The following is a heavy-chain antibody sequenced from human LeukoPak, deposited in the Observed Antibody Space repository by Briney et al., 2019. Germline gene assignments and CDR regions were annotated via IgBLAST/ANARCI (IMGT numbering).Heavy chain of an antibody. D-gene: IGHD3-22*01. CDR1: GFTFKSYG. Sequence: GGSLRLSCAASGFTFKSYGIHWVRQAPGKGLEWVAVIWYDGSNKYYADSVKGRFTISRDNSKNTLYLQMNSLRTEDTAVYYCARDDGSSSSGVDYWGQGTLVTVSS. CDR2: IWYDGSNK. CDR3: ARDDGSSSSGVDY. V-gene: IGHV3-33*01. J-gene: IGHJ4*02.